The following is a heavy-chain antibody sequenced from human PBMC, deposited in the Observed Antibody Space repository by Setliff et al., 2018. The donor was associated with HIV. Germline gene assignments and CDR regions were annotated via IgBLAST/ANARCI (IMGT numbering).Heavy chain of an antibody. D-gene: IGHD3-22*01. CDR2: IHYDERT. Sequence: SETLSLTCTVSGDSATNSRYYWAWIRQPPGKVLEYIGSIHYDERTYYNPSLKSRVTISLDTSKNQFSLNLTSVTAADTAVYYCASRIYYYDSNNFLREEGFDPWGQGTLVTVSS. CDR1: GDSATNSRYY. CDR3: ASRIYYYDSNNFLREEGFDP. V-gene: IGHV4-39*01. J-gene: IGHJ5*02.